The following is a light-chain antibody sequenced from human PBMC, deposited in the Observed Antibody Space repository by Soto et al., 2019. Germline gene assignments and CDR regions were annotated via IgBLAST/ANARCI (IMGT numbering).Light chain of an antibody. Sequence: SALTQPASVSGSPGQSITISCTGTSGDLGSFNRVSWYQQHPGKATKLIIYEVTDRPSGVSNRFSGSKAGNTASLTISGLQAEDEAEYYCSSYTNINTRACVFGTGTKVTAL. CDR3: SSYTNINTRACV. J-gene: IGLJ1*01. CDR2: EVT. V-gene: IGLV2-14*01. CDR1: SGDLGSFNR.